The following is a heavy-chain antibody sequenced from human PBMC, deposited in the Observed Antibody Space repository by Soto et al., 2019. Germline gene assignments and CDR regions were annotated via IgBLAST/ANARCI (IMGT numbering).Heavy chain of an antibody. V-gene: IGHV3-66*01. Sequence: PGGSLRHSCAASGFTVSSNYMGWVRQAPGKGLEWVSVIYSGGSTYYADSVKGRFTISRDNSKNTLYLQMNSLRAEDTAVYYCASETYGSGSYYYYYGMDVWGQRTTVPVSS. CDR3: ASETYGSGSYYYYYGMDV. CDR1: GFTVSSNY. CDR2: IYSGGST. J-gene: IGHJ6*02. D-gene: IGHD6-19*01.